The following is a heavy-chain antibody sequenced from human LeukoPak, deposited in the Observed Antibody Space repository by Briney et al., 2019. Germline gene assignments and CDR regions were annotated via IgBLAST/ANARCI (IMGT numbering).Heavy chain of an antibody. J-gene: IGHJ4*02. D-gene: IGHD5-12*01. CDR3: AKGYSGSGGDY. CDR2: ISYDGSDK. V-gene: IGHV3-30*18. Sequence: GGSLRLSCAASGFTFSSYGMHWVRQAPGKGLEWVAFISYDGSDKYYADSVKGRFTISRDNSKNTLYLQMNSLTAEDTAVYYCAKGYSGSGGDYWGQGTLVTVSS. CDR1: GFTFSSYG.